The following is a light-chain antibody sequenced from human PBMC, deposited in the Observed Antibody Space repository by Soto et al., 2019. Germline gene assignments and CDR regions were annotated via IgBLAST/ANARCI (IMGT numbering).Light chain of an antibody. J-gene: IGKJ4*01. CDR1: QGISSY. CDR3: QQLNSYPVT. Sequence: IQLTQSPSSLSASVGDRVTITCRASQGISSYLAWYQQKPGKAPKLLIYAASTLQSGVPSRFSGSGSGTDFTLAISSLRPEDFATYYCQQLNSYPVTFGGGTKVDIK. V-gene: IGKV1-9*01. CDR2: AAS.